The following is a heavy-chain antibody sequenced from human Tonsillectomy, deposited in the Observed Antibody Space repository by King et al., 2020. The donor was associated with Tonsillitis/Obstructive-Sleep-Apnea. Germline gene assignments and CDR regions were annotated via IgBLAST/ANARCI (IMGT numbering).Heavy chain of an antibody. D-gene: IGHD6-13*01. CDR3: GSSRSSSLQNPIDY. J-gene: IGHJ4*02. Sequence: DVQLVESGGGLVQPGRSLRLSCAASGFTFDDYAMHWVRQAPGKGLEWVSGISCNGDSIVYADSVKGRFTISRDNAKNSLYLQMNSLRAGDTALYYCGSSRSSSLQNPIDYWGQGTLVTVSS. CDR1: GFTFDDYA. V-gene: IGHV3-9*01. CDR2: ISCNGDSI.